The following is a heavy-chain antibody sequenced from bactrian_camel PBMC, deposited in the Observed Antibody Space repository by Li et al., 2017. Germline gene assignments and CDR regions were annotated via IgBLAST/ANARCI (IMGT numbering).Heavy chain of an antibody. CDR1: GLTFEGGN. CDR3: AVDQFCGPETVATMTSSEYVY. J-gene: IGHJ4*01. CDR2: IAPDGSR. Sequence: HVQLVESGGGAVQTGGSLRLTCTAVGLTFEGGNQGWYRETPGNEFELVSSIAPDGSRWYADSVQGRFTISRNVLPERLSLQMTRLKAEDTSMYYCAVDQFCGPETVATMTSSEYVYWGQGTQVTVS. D-gene: IGHD4*01. V-gene: IGHV3S55*01.